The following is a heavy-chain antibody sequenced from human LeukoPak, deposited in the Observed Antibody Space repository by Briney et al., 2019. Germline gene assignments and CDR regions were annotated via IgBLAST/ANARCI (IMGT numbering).Heavy chain of an antibody. Sequence: PGRSLRLSCAASGFTFSSYGMHWVRQAPGKGLEWVAVISYDGSNKYYADSVKGRFTISRDNSKNTLYLRMNSLRAEDTAVYYCAKGDRGFDYWGQGTLVTVSS. V-gene: IGHV3-30*18. CDR2: ISYDGSNK. CDR3: AKGDRGFDY. D-gene: IGHD2-21*02. CDR1: GFTFSSYG. J-gene: IGHJ4*02.